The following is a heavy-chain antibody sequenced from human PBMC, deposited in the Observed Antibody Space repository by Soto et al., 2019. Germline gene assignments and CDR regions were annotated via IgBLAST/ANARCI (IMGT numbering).Heavy chain of an antibody. Sequence: PGGSLRLSCAASGFTFSSYAMSWVRQAPGKGLEWVSAISGSGGSTYYADSVKGRFTISRDNSKNTLYLQMNSLRAEDTAVYYCAKNQDIVVVPAGDWFDPWGQGTLVTVSS. CDR3: AKNQDIVVVPAGDWFDP. J-gene: IGHJ5*02. V-gene: IGHV3-23*01. CDR1: GFTFSSYA. D-gene: IGHD2-2*01. CDR2: ISGSGGST.